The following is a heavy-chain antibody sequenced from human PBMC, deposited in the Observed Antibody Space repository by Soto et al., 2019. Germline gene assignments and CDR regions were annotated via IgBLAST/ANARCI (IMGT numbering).Heavy chain of an antibody. CDR3: ARLRIATNNYKWFDP. V-gene: IGHV4-31*02. J-gene: IGHJ5*02. D-gene: IGHD2-21*01. CDR2: IYVTGAV. CDR1: GAALNSGSYY. Sequence: SSETLSRTWIVSGAALNSGSYYWSWIRQVPGKGLEWIGHIYVTGAVDYNPSLRDRITISQDTSERQFSLNLRLVTAADTAVYYCARLRIATNNYKWFDPWGQGTLVTVSS.